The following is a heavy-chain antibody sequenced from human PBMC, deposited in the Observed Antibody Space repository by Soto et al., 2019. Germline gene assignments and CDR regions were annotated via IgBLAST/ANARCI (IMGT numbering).Heavy chain of an antibody. V-gene: IGHV3-23*01. CDR3: AKDRRYNWNDVPYYFDY. CDR1: GFTFSSYA. D-gene: IGHD1-1*01. J-gene: IGHJ4*02. Sequence: EVQLLESGGGLVQPGGSLRLSCAASGFTFSSYAMSWVRQAPGKGLEWVSAISGSGGSTYYADSVKGRFTISRDNSKNTLYLQMNSLRAEDTAVYYCAKDRRYNWNDVPYYFDYWGQGPLVTVSS. CDR2: ISGSGGST.